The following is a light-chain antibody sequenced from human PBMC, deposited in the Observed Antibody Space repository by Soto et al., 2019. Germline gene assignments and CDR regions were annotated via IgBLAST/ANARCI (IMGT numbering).Light chain of an antibody. CDR1: SGSIASNY. CDR3: QSYDSTMGAV. J-gene: IGLJ7*01. Sequence: NFMLTQPHSVSESPGKTVTISCTGSSGSIASNYVQWYQQRPGSAPTTVIYEDNQRPSGVPDRFSGSIDSSSNFASLTISGLRGGDEANYPCQSYDSTMGAVLGGGPQLTVL. V-gene: IGLV6-57*02. CDR2: EDN.